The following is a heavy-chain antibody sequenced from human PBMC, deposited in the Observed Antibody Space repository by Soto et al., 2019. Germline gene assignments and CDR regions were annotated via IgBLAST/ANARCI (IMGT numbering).Heavy chain of an antibody. CDR2: ISGSGGRT. CDR3: APERFAEGDKGDY. CDR1: GFTFSEYA. V-gene: IGHV3-23*01. J-gene: IGHJ4*02. Sequence: EVQLLESGGGLVQPGGSLRLSCAASGFTFSEYAMTWVRQAPGKGLEWVSSISGSGGRTSYADSVKGRFTISRDNSNNPLYLQLSSLRAGDAALYYCAPERFAEGDKGDYLGQGARVTVS.